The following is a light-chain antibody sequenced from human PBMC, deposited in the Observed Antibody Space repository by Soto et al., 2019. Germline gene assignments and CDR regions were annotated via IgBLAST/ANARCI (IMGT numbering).Light chain of an antibody. V-gene: IGLV2-14*01. Sequence: QSALTQPASVSGSPGQSITISCIGTSSDVGGYDYVSWYQQYPGKAPKLIIYEVTNRPSGVSYRFSGSKSGNTASLTISGLQTEDEGDYYCSSYTSSTTILFGGGTKLTVL. CDR2: EVT. J-gene: IGLJ2*01. CDR1: SSDVGGYDY. CDR3: SSYTSSTTIL.